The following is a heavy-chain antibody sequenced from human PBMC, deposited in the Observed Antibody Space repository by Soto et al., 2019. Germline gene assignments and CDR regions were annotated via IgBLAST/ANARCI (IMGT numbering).Heavy chain of an antibody. Sequence: QVTLKESGPVLVKPTETLTLTCTVSGFSLSNARMGVSWIRQPPGKALEWLAHIFSNDEKYYSTSLKSRLTLSKDTSKSQVVLTMTNMDPVDTATYYCARINYDFWSGYYYFDYWGQGTLVTVSS. V-gene: IGHV2-26*01. CDR1: GFSLSNARMG. CDR2: IFSNDEK. CDR3: ARINYDFWSGYYYFDY. D-gene: IGHD3-3*01. J-gene: IGHJ4*02.